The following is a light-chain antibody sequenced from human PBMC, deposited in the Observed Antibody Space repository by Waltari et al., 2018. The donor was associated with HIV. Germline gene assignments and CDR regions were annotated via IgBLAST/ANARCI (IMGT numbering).Light chain of an antibody. CDR1: QSVSRTY. CDR3: QQYGGAPLIT. CDR2: AAS. Sequence: EIVLTQSPGTLSLSPGERATLSCGASQSVSRTYSAWYQQKPGQAPRLLIYAASSRAAGIPERFSGSGSGTDFTLTISRLEPEDFAVYYCQQYGGAPLITFGQGTRLEIK. J-gene: IGKJ5*01. V-gene: IGKV3-20*01.